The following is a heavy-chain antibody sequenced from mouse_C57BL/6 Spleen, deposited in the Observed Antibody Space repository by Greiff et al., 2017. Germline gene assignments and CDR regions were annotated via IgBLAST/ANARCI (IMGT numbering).Heavy chain of an antibody. CDR3: ARPPYYSNGYYAMDY. V-gene: IGHV1-64*01. D-gene: IGHD2-5*01. CDR2: IHPNSGST. Sequence: QVQLQQPGAELVKPGASVKLSCKASGYTFTSYWMHWVKQRPGQGLEWIGMIHPNSGSTNYNEKFKSKATLTVDKSSSTAYMQLSSLTSEDSAVYYCARPPYYSNGYYAMDYWGQGTSVTVSS. CDR1: GYTFTSYW. J-gene: IGHJ4*01.